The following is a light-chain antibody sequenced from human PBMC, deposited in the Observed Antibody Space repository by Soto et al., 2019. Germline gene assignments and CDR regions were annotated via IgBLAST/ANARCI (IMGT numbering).Light chain of an antibody. CDR1: QSLVHRDGNTY. CDR3: RHDTHAPWT. CDR2: KLS. Sequence: DIVMTQTPLSSPVTLGQPASISCKSSQSLVHRDGNTYLSWLQQRPGQPPRLLVYKLSNRFSGVPDRFSGSGAGTDFTLRISRVEAEDVGVYYCRHDTHAPWTFGQGTKVEV. V-gene: IGKV2-24*01. J-gene: IGKJ1*01.